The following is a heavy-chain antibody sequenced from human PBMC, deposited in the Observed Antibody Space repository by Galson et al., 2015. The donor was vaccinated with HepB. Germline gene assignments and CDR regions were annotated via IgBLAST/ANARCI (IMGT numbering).Heavy chain of an antibody. J-gene: IGHJ4*02. Sequence: SLRLSCAASGFIFSDYYMSWIRQTPRKGLEWLSYISGGTTYSNYADSVKGRFTISRDNARNTLYLQMDRLRVEDTAVYFCARDDVWSGPSIDSWGQGTLVTVSS. D-gene: IGHD3-3*01. V-gene: IGHV3-11*06. CDR3: ARDDVWSGPSIDS. CDR1: GFIFSDYY. CDR2: ISGGTTYS.